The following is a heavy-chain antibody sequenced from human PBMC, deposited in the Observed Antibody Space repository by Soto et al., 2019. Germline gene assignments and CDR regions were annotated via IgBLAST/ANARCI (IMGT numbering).Heavy chain of an antibody. V-gene: IGHV3-64D*08. CDR2: ISSNGDSA. CDR1: RFTFSSFA. Sequence: PGGSLRLSCSASRFTFSSFAMHWVRQAAGKGLEHVSYISSNGDSASYADSVKGRFTISRDNSKNTLYLQMSSLRADDTAVYYCVKGFAYYGMDVWGQGTTVTVSS. J-gene: IGHJ6*02. D-gene: IGHD3-3*01. CDR3: VKGFAYYGMDV.